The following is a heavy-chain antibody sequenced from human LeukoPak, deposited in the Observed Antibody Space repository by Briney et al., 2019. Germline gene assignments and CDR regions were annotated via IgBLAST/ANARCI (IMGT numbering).Heavy chain of an antibody. Sequence: GGSLRLSCAASGFTFSSYWMSWVRQAPGKGLEWVANIKRDGSEKYYVDSVKGRFTISRDNAKNSLYLQMNSLRAEDTAVYYCASPHLWFGESQTSQLGFDYWGQGTLVTVSS. CDR3: ASPHLWFGESQTSQLGFDY. CDR1: GFTFSSYW. J-gene: IGHJ4*02. D-gene: IGHD3-10*01. CDR2: IKRDGSEK. V-gene: IGHV3-7*01.